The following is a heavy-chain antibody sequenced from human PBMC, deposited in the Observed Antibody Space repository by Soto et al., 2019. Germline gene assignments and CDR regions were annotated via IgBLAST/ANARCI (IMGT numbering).Heavy chain of an antibody. V-gene: IGHV1-18*01. CDR2: ISAYNGNT. D-gene: IGHD6-19*01. CDR3: ARIAVIGGRAVDY. CDR1: GYTFTSYG. J-gene: IGHJ4*02. Sequence: QVHLVQSGADVKIPGASVKVSCKASGYTFTSYGITWVRQAPGQGLEWMGWISAYNGNTNYAQKLQGRVTLTTDTSTGTAYMERRSLRSDDTSLYYCARIAVIGGRAVDYWGQGTLVTVSS.